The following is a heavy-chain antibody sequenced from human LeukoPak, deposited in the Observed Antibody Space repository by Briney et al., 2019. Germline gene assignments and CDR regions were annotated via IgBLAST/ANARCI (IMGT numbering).Heavy chain of an antibody. D-gene: IGHD5/OR15-5a*01. CDR3: AKDVFDCDGDC. Sequence: ASVKVSCKASGYTFSDYFIHWVRQAPGQGLEWMGWIDPSSGDTNYAQKFQGRVTMSRDTSITTAYLEVVRLTSGDTAVYYCAKDVFDCDGDCWGQGTLVTVSS. CDR2: IDPSSGDT. CDR1: GYTFSDYF. J-gene: IGHJ4*02. V-gene: IGHV1-2*02.